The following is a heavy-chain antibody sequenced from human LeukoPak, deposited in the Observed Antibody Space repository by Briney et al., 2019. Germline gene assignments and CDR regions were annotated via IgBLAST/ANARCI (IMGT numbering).Heavy chain of an antibody. CDR2: IHYSGRA. D-gene: IGHD3-16*01. V-gene: IGHV4-59*01. J-gene: IGHJ6*02. CDR3: VRFGVNYDMDV. Sequence: PSETLSLTCSVSGGSISGYYWTWVRQPPGKGLEWIGQIHYSGRADYNPSLKSRITMSVDTSMNQISLKLSSVTAADTAIYYCVRFGVNYDMDVWGQGTTVTVFS. CDR1: GGSISGYY.